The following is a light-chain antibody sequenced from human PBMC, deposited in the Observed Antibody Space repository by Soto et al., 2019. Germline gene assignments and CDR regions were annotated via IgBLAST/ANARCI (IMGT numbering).Light chain of an antibody. CDR2: DAS. V-gene: IGKV1-33*01. CDR3: QQYDNLPLT. CDR1: QDINSY. J-gene: IGKJ4*01. Sequence: DIQMTQSPSSLSASVGDRVTITCQATQDINSYLGWYQQKPGKAPKLLIFDASNLETGVPSRFSGSGSGTDFTFTISSLQPEDIAIYYCQQYDNLPLTFGGGTKVEVK.